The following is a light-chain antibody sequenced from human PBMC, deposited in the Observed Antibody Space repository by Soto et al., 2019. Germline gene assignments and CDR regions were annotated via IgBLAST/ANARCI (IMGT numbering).Light chain of an antibody. V-gene: IGKV3D-15*01. CDR3: QQYNSWPLT. Sequence: IVLTQSPGTLSLSPGERATLSCRASQSLSSSYLAWYQQKPGQAPRLLIYDIFTRATGVPTRISGSGSGTEFTLTISSLQSEDFAVYYCQQYNSWPLTFGGGTKVDIK. CDR2: DIF. CDR1: QSLSSSY. J-gene: IGKJ4*01.